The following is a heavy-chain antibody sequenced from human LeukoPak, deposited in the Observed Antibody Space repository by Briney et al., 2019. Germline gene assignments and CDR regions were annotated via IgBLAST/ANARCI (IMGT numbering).Heavy chain of an antibody. V-gene: IGHV4-59*01. D-gene: IGHD1-26*01. CDR3: ARGEYSGTYYHY. CDR1: GGSLSSYY. CDR2: IYYSGST. J-gene: IGHJ4*02. Sequence: PSETLSLTCTVSGGSLSSYYWSWIRQPPGKGLEWIGYIYYSGSTKYNPSLKSRVTISVDTSKNQFSLKLSSVTAADTAVYYCARGEYSGTYYHYWGQGTLVTVSS.